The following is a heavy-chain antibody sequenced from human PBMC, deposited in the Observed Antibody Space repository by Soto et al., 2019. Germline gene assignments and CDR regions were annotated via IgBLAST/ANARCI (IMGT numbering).Heavy chain of an antibody. CDR3: TPLALKYSSGWYEFSD. J-gene: IGHJ4*02. D-gene: IGHD6-19*01. V-gene: IGHV3-15*07. CDR1: GFTFSNVW. CDR2: IKSKPDGGTT. Sequence: EVQLVESGGGLVKPGVSLRLSCAASGFTFSNVWMNWVRQAPGKGLEWVGRIKSKPDGGTTDYAAPGKGRFTISRDDSKNTLYLQMNSLKTEDTAVYYCTPLALKYSSGWYEFSDWGQGTLVTVYS.